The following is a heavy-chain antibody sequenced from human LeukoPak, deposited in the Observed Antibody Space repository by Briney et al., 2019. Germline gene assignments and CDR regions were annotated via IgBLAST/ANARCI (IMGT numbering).Heavy chain of an antibody. J-gene: IGHJ4*02. Sequence: SETLSLTCAVYGGSFSGYYWSWIRQPPGKGLEWIGSIYHSGSTYYNPSPESRVTISVDTSKNQFSLKLSSVTAADTAVYYCARLSISGWRYFDYWGQGTLVTVSS. CDR1: GGSFSGYY. CDR2: IYHSGST. D-gene: IGHD6-19*01. V-gene: IGHV4-34*01. CDR3: ARLSISGWRYFDY.